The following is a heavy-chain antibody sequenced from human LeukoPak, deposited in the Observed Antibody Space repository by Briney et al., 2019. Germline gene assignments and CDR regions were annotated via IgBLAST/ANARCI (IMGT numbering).Heavy chain of an antibody. D-gene: IGHD3-3*01. CDR2: IIPIFGTA. V-gene: IGHV1-69*13. J-gene: IGHJ4*02. Sequence: SVKVSCKASGGTFSSYAISWVRQAPGQGLEWMGGIIPIFGTANYAQKFQGRVTITADESTSTAYMELSSLRSEDTAVYYCARVLDYDFWSGSSDWGQGTLVAVSS. CDR3: ARVLDYDFWSGSSD. CDR1: GGTFSSYA.